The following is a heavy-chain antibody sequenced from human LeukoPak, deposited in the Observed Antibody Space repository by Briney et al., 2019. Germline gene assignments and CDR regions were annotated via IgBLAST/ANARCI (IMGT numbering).Heavy chain of an antibody. Sequence: WASVKVSCKASGYTFTKYYMHWVRQAPGQGLEWMGGIIPIFGTANYAQKFQGRVTITADESTGTAYMELSSLRSEDTAVYYCARPICSSTSCYSYYYYYGMDVWGQGTTVTVSS. CDR3: ARPICSSTSCYSYYYYYGMDV. CDR2: IIPIFGTA. CDR1: GYTFTKYY. V-gene: IGHV1-69*13. D-gene: IGHD2-2*02. J-gene: IGHJ6*02.